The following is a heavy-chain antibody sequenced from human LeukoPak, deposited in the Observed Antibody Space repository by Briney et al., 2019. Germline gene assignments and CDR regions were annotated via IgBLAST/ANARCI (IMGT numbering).Heavy chain of an antibody. CDR3: ASAIAAAGTWFDY. CDR1: GGSISSSNW. V-gene: IGHV4-4*02. CDR2: IYHSGST. D-gene: IGHD6-13*01. J-gene: IGHJ4*02. Sequence: ASETLSHTCAVSGGSISSSNWWSWVRQPPGKGLEWIGEIYHSGSTNYNPSLKSRVTISVDKSKNQFSLKLSSVTAADTAVYYCASAIAAAGTWFDYWGQGTLVTVSS.